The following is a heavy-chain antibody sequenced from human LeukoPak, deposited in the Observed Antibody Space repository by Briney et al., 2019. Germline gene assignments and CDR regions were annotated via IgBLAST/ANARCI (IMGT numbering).Heavy chain of an antibody. Sequence: NAGESLKISCQGSGYSITSYWISWVRQMPGKGLEWMGRIDPSDSYTNYNPSFQGHVTISVDKSINTAYLQWSSLKASDTAIYYCARKLSPLDYWGQGTLVTVSS. V-gene: IGHV5-10-1*01. CDR2: IDPSDSYT. J-gene: IGHJ4*02. D-gene: IGHD5-18*01. CDR1: GYSITSYW. CDR3: ARKLSPLDY.